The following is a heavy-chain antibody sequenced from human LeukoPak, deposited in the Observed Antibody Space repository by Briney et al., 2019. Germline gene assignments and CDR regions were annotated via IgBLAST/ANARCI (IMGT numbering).Heavy chain of an antibody. CDR1: GGSISSYY. Sequence: PSETLSLTCTVSGGSISSYYWSWIRQPPGKGLEWIGYIYYSGSTNYNPSLESRVTISVDTSKNQFSLKLSSVTAADTAVYYCARGGSSSSWYGGWFDPWGQGTLVTVSS. J-gene: IGHJ5*02. CDR2: IYYSGST. D-gene: IGHD6-13*01. CDR3: ARGGSSSSWYGGWFDP. V-gene: IGHV4-59*01.